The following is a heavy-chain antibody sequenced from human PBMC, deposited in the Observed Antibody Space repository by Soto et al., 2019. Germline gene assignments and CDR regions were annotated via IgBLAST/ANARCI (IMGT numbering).Heavy chain of an antibody. D-gene: IGHD1-7*01. J-gene: IGHJ6*02. CDR2: IKQDGSEK. Sequence: PGGSLRLSCAASGFTFSSYWMSWVRQAPGKGLEWVANIKQDGSEKYYVDSVKGRFTISRDNAKNSLYLQMNSLRAEDTAVYYCARDWELELPYYYYGMDVWGQGTMVTVSS. V-gene: IGHV3-7*01. CDR1: GFTFSSYW. CDR3: ARDWELELPYYYYGMDV.